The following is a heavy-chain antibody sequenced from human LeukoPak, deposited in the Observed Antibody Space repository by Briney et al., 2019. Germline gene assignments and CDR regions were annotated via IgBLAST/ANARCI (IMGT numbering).Heavy chain of an antibody. V-gene: IGHV3-53*01. Sequence: PPGGLRLSCAASGFTVSSKYMSWVRQAPGKGLEWVSTIYSGGSTYYADSVKGRFTISRDNSKNTLYLQMNSLRAEDTAVYYCARTGNPATGDYWGQGTLVTVSS. CDR1: GFTVSSKY. D-gene: IGHD1-1*01. CDR3: ARTGNPATGDY. CDR2: IYSGGST. J-gene: IGHJ4*02.